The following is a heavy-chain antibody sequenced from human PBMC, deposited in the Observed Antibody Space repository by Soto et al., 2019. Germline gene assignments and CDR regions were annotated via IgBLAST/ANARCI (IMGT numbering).Heavy chain of an antibody. D-gene: IGHD5-12*01. CDR2: IYYSGST. Sequence: ETLSVTCSVADGSSSSSSYYRGRIRQPPGKGLEWIGSIYYSGSTYYNPSLKSRVTISVDTSKNQFSLKLSSVTAADTAVYYCARYSPLHGGYNFHGMDVWGQGTTVTVSS. CDR3: ARYSPLHGGYNFHGMDV. J-gene: IGHJ6*02. CDR1: DGSSSSSSYY. V-gene: IGHV4-39*01.